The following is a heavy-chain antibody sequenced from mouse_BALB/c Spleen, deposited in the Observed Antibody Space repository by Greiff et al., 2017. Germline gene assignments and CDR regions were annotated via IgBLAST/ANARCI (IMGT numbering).Heavy chain of an antibody. CDR1: GDSITSGY. J-gene: IGHJ4*01. CDR3: ARYPRFHYAMDY. Sequence: EVQLVESGPSLVKPSQTLSLTCSVTGDSITSGYWNWIRKFPGNKLEYMGYISYSGSTYYNPSLKSRISITRDTSKNQYYLQLNSVTTEDTATYYCARYPRFHYAMDYWGQGTSVTVSS. V-gene: IGHV3-8*02. CDR2: ISYSGST.